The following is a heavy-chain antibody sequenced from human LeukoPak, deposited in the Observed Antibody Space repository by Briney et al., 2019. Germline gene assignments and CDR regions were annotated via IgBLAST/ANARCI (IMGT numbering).Heavy chain of an antibody. V-gene: IGHV3-30*18. Sequence: GASLRLSCAASGFTFSSYGMHWVRQAPGKGLEWVAVISYDGSNKYYADSVKGRFTISRDNSKNTLYLQMNSLRAEDTAVYYCAKIVPGYSYAYWGQGTLVTVSS. CDR1: GFTFSSYG. J-gene: IGHJ4*02. CDR3: AKIVPGYSYAY. D-gene: IGHD5-18*01. CDR2: ISYDGSNK.